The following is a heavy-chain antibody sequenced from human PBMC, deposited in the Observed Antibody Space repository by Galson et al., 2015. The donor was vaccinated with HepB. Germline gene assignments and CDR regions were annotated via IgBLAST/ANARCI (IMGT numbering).Heavy chain of an antibody. CDR1: GGSFSNYA. V-gene: IGHV1-69*04. J-gene: IGHJ3*01. CDR2: IIPILGIA. Sequence: SVKVSCKASGGSFSNYAISWVRQAPGQGLEWMGRIIPILGIANYAQKFQGRVTITADKSTSHAYMELTSLTSEDTAVYYCARAQNASSSWYWGGDALDVWGQGTMVTVSS. D-gene: IGHD6-13*01. CDR3: ARAQNASSSWYWGGDALDV.